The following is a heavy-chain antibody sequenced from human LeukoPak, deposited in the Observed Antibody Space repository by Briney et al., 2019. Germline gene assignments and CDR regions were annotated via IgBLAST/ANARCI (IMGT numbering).Heavy chain of an antibody. CDR3: ARDDSSDNAFDI. V-gene: IGHV3-7*03. D-gene: IGHD3-22*01. CDR1: GFTFSRYW. J-gene: IGHJ3*02. Sequence: GGSLRLSCAASGFTFSRYWMSWVRQVPRKGLEWVANIKQDGSEKYYVDSVKGRFTISRDNAKNSLYLQMNSLRAEDTAVYYCARDDSSDNAFDIWGQGTMVTVSS. CDR2: IKQDGSEK.